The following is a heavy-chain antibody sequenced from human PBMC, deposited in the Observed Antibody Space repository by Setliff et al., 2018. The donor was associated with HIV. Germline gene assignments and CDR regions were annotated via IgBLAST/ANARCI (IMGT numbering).Heavy chain of an antibody. D-gene: IGHD6-6*01. CDR2: TYFRGGT. V-gene: IGHV4-39*01. CDR3: GRHRVAARHSYFDL. CDR1: GGSISGSYY. Sequence: SSETLSLTCAVSGGSISGSYYWAWIRQPPGKGLEWIGSTYFRGGTYNNPSLENRFSISIDTSENQISLKLYSVTAADTAIYYCGRHRVAARHSYFDLWGQGTRVTVSS. J-gene: IGHJ4*02.